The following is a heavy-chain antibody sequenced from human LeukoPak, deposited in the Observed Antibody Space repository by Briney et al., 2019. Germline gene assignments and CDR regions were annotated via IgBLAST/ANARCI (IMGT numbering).Heavy chain of an antibody. J-gene: IGHJ4*02. V-gene: IGHV3-13*01. CDR1: GFTFSSYD. D-gene: IGHD1-26*01. Sequence: PGGSLRLSCAASGFTFSSYDMHWVSQATGKGLEWVSDIGTAGDTYYPGSVKGRFTISRENAKNSLYLQMNSLRAGDTAVYYCARGGALSGSYSGFDYWGQGTLVTVSS. CDR2: IGTAGDT. CDR3: ARGGALSGSYSGFDY.